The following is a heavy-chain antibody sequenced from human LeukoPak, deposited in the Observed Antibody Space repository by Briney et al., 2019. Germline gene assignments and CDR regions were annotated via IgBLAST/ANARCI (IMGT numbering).Heavy chain of an antibody. J-gene: IGHJ4*02. V-gene: IGHV3-7*01. CDR3: ARDTVGATDY. D-gene: IGHD1-26*01. Sequence: GGSLRLSCAASGFTFSSSWMSWVRQAPGKGLEWVTNIKPDGSEKYYVDSVKGRFTISRDNAKNSLYLQMNSLRAEDTALYYCARDTVGATDYWGQGTLVTVSS. CDR1: GFTFSSSW. CDR2: IKPDGSEK.